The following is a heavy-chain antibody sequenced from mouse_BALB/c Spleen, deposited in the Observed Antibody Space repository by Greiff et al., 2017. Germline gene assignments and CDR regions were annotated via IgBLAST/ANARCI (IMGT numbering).Heavy chain of an antibody. CDR2: INPSTGYT. J-gene: IGHJ4*01. V-gene: IGHV1-7*01. Sequence: VKLQQSGAELAKPGSSVKMSCKASGYTFTSYWMHWVKQRPGQGLEWIGYINPSTGYTEYNQKFKDKATLTADKSSSTAYMQLSSLTSEDSAVYYCARWTYYYAMDYWGQGTSVTVSS. CDR3: ARWTYYYAMDY. CDR1: GYTFTSYW.